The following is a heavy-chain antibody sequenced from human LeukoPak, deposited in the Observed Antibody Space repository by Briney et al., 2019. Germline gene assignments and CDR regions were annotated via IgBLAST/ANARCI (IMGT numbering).Heavy chain of an antibody. Sequence: GRFLRLSCAASGFTFSSYAMHWVRQAPGKGLEWVAVISYDGSNKYYADSVKGRFTISRDNSKNTLYLQMNSLRAEDTAVYYCARGKPDAFDIWGQGTMVTVSS. CDR3: ARGKPDAFDI. V-gene: IGHV3-30*04. J-gene: IGHJ3*02. CDR1: GFTFSSYA. CDR2: ISYDGSNK.